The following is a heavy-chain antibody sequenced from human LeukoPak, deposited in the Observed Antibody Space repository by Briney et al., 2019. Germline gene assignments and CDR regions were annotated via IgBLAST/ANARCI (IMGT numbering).Heavy chain of an antibody. CDR1: GFTFSSYG. Sequence: GGSLRLSCAASGFTFSSYGMHWVRQAPGKGLEWVANIKQDGSVKYYVDSVKGRFTISRDNAKNSVYLQMNSLRAEDTAVYYCARIGYSSSSLDYWGQGTLVTVSS. V-gene: IGHV3-7*01. CDR3: ARIGYSSSSLDY. D-gene: IGHD6-6*01. J-gene: IGHJ4*02. CDR2: IKQDGSVK.